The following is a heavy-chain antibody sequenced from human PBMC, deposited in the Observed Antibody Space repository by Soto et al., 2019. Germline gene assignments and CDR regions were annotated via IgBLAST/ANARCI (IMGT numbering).Heavy chain of an antibody. V-gene: IGHV3-15*07. Sequence: GGSLRLSCAASGFTFSNAWMNWVRQAPGKGLEWVGRIKSKTDGGTTDYAAPVKGRFTISRDDSKNTLYLQMNSLKTEDTAVYYCTALDIVATSDFDYWGQGTLVTVSS. J-gene: IGHJ4*02. CDR2: IKSKTDGGTT. CDR1: GFTFSNAW. D-gene: IGHD5-12*01. CDR3: TALDIVATSDFDY.